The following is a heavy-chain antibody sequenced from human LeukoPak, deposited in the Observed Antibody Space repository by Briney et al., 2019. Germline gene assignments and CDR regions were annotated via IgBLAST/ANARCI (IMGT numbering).Heavy chain of an antibody. V-gene: IGHV3-21*01. J-gene: IGHJ5*02. CDR3: ARDRRTGTTARAYWFDP. D-gene: IGHD1-7*01. Sequence: PGGSLRLSCAASGFTFSSYTMNWVRQAPGKGLEWVSSISSSSSYIYYADSVKGRFTISRDNAKNSLYLQMNSLRAEDTAVYYCARDRRTGTTARAYWFDPWGQGTLVTVSS. CDR2: ISSSSSYI. CDR1: GFTFSSYT.